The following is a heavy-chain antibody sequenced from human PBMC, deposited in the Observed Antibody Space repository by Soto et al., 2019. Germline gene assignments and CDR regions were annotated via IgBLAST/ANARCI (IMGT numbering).Heavy chain of an antibody. D-gene: IGHD3-22*01. CDR2: IIPIFGTA. CDR1: GGTFSSYA. V-gene: IGHV1-69*13. J-gene: IGHJ5*02. CDR3: ARDLQSLGDSSGYYYSWFDP. Sequence: VKVSCKASGGTFSSYAISWVRQAPGQGLEWMGGIIPIFGTANYAQKFQGRVTITADESTSTAYMELSSLRSEDTAVYYCARDLQSLGDSSGYYYSWFDPWGQGTLVTVSS.